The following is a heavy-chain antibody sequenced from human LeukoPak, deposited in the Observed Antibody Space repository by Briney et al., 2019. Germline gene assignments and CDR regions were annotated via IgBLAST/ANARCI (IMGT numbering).Heavy chain of an antibody. CDR3: ARDPGLPRAYNVDY. V-gene: IGHV3-21*01. Sequence: GGSLRLSCAASGFTFSTYSMIWVRQAPGKGLEWISSISSSSNYIYYADSVKGRFTISRDNAKNSVYLQMNRLRAEDTAVYYCARDPGLPRAYNVDYWGQGTLVTVSS. J-gene: IGHJ4*02. D-gene: IGHD1-1*01. CDR1: GFTFSTYS. CDR2: ISSSSNYI.